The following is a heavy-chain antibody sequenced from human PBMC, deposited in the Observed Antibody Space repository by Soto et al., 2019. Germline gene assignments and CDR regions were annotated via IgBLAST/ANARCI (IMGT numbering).Heavy chain of an antibody. CDR3: ARISQSDFWSGYYYFFDY. Sequence: QVHLVQSGAEVEKPGASVKVSCKASGYTFTDYGISWVRQAPGQGLQWMGWITAFNGNTKYEQQFQGRVTITTDTSTRTAYMELRSLESDDTAVYYCARISQSDFWSGYYYFFDYWGQGTLVTVSS. J-gene: IGHJ4*02. D-gene: IGHD3-3*01. CDR1: GYTFTDYG. V-gene: IGHV1-18*01. CDR2: ITAFNGNT.